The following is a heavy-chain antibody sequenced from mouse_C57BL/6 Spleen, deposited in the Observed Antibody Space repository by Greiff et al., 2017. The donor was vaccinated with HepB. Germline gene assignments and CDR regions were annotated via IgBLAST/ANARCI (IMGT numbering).Heavy chain of an antibody. J-gene: IGHJ3*01. D-gene: IGHD1-1*01. CDR2: ISSGGDYN. V-gene: IGHV5-9-1*02. Sequence: DVKLVESGAGLVKPGGSLKLSCAASGFTFSSYAMPWVRQTPEQRLEWVANISSGGDYNYYADTVKGRFTITKDNARNTLYLQRSSLTSEDTAMYYGTRDLDGGFAYWGQGTLVTVSA. CDR1: GFTFSSYA. CDR3: TRDLDGGFAY.